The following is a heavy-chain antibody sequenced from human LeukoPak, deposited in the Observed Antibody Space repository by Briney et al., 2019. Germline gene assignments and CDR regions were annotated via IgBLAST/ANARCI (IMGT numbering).Heavy chain of an antibody. D-gene: IGHD3-3*01. Sequence: GASVKVSCKASGYTFTDYYMHWVRQAPGQGLEWMGWINPNSGGTNYAQKFQGRVTMTRDTSISTAYMELSRLRSDDTAVYYCARDGGWDFWSGAKGPYFDYWGQGTLVTVSS. CDR3: ARDGGWDFWSGAKGPYFDY. CDR2: INPNSGGT. J-gene: IGHJ4*02. V-gene: IGHV1-2*02. CDR1: GYTFTDYY.